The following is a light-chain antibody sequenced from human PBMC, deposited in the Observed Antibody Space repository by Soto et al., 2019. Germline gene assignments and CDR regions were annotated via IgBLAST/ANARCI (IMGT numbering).Light chain of an antibody. CDR3: QQYKDWPPLT. V-gene: IGKV3D-15*01. Sequence: EIVMTQSPLTLSVSPGERATLSCRASHNININLAWYQQRPGQAPRVLIYGASSRASGSPDRWSGSGSGTDVTLTINRLEPDDFSLYYCQQYKDWPPLTFGGGTRVEIK. CDR1: HNININ. J-gene: IGKJ4*01. CDR2: GAS.